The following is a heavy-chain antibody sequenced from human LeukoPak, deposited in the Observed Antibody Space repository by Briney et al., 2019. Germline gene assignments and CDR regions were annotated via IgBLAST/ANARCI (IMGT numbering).Heavy chain of an antibody. CDR3: ARAHGDQYYFDY. CDR1: GGTFSSYA. Sequence: GAXVKVSCKASGGTFSSYAISWVRQAPGQGLEWMGRIIPIFGTANYAQKFQGRVTITTDESTSTAYMELSSLRSEDTAVYYCARAHGDQYYFDYWGQGTLVTVSS. CDR2: IIPIFGTA. V-gene: IGHV1-69*05. D-gene: IGHD4-17*01. J-gene: IGHJ4*02.